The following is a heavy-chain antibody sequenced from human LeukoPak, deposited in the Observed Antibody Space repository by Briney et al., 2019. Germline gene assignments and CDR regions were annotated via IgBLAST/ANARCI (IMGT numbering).Heavy chain of an antibody. Sequence: GGSLRLSCAASGFSFSSHWMHWVRQTPGKGLVWVARINGDGTTSSHADSVKGRFTISRDNAKNTLYLQMNSLRAEDTALYYCARTIAVNGGGFDYWGQGTLVTVSS. D-gene: IGHD6-19*01. CDR1: GFSFSSHW. J-gene: IGHJ4*02. V-gene: IGHV3-74*01. CDR3: ARTIAVNGGGFDY. CDR2: INGDGTTS.